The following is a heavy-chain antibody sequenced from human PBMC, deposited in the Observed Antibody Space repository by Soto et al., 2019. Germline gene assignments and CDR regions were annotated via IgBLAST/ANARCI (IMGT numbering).Heavy chain of an antibody. V-gene: IGHV3-23*01. CDR3: AKVGQQLVRDDY. D-gene: IGHD6-13*01. Sequence: GSLSLSCAAAGLNFSSYAMGWVRQAPGKGLEWVSAISGSGGSTFYADSVKGRFTISRDNSKNTLYLKMNSLRAEDTAVYYCAKVGQQLVRDDYWGQGTLVTVSS. CDR2: ISGSGGST. CDR1: GLNFSSYA. J-gene: IGHJ4*02.